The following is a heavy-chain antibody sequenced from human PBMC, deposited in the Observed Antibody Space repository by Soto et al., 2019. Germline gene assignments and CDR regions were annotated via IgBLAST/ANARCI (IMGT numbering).Heavy chain of an antibody. V-gene: IGHV3-30*14. CDR3: ALLEWRGIDS. CDR2: ISYDGNKT. CDR1: GFTFSRYA. J-gene: IGHJ4*02. Sequence: QVQLVESGGGLVQPGRSLRLSCAASGFTFSRYAIHWVRQAPGKGLEWLALISYDGNKTYYADSVRGRLSISRDNSKNTLFLRLNNVTTEDTAVYYFALLEWRGIDSWSQGTLVIVSS. D-gene: IGHD3-3*01.